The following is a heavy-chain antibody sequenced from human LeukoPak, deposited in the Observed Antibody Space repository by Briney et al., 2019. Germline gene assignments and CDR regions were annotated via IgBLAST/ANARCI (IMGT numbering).Heavy chain of an antibody. J-gene: IGHJ5*02. CDR2: IYTSGST. CDR1: GGSITSYY. Sequence: SETLSLTCTVSGGSITSYYWSWIRPPAGKGLEWIGRIYTSGSTNYNPSLKSRVTMSVDTSKNQFSLKLSSVTAADTAAYSCARDRGMWVTGTTNWFDPWGQGTLVTVSS. D-gene: IGHD1-7*01. V-gene: IGHV4-4*07. CDR3: ARDRGMWVTGTTNWFDP.